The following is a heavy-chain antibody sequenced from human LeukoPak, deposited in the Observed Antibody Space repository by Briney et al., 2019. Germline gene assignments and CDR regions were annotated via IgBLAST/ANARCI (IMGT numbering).Heavy chain of an antibody. D-gene: IGHD6-13*01. CDR3: AKSPYRGGSSWTEFDY. CDR2: VRFDAIDK. Sequence: GGSLRLSCAASGFVFTNYGIHWVSQAPGKGLEWVAFVRFDAIDKYYADSVKGRFTISRDNSGNTVSLEMDSLRPEDAAVYYCAKSPYRGGSSWTEFDYWGQGTLVTVSS. J-gene: IGHJ4*02. V-gene: IGHV3-30*02. CDR1: GFVFTNYG.